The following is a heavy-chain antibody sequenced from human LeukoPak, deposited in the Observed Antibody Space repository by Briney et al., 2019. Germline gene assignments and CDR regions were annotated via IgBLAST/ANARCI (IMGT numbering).Heavy chain of an antibody. D-gene: IGHD3-22*01. CDR1: GFTFSSYA. V-gene: IGHV3-23*01. CDR3: ASRTRPNYYDSSGYYGD. J-gene: IGHJ4*02. CDR2: ISGSGGST. Sequence: GGSLRLSCAASGFTFSSYAMSWVRQAPGEGLEWVSAISGSGGSTYYADSVKGRFTISRDNSKNTLYLQMNSLRAEGTAVYYRASRTRPNYYDSSGYYGDWGQGTLVTVSS.